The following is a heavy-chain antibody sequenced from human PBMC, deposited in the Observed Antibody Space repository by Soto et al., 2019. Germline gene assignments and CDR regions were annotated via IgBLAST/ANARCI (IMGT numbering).Heavy chain of an antibody. CDR2: ISPSSSTI. CDR1: GFTFSSYS. D-gene: IGHD1-26*01. V-gene: IGHV3-48*01. Sequence: GGSLRLSCAASGFTFSSYSMNWVRQAPGKGLEWVSYISPSSSTIYYADSVKGRFTISRDNSKNTLYLQMNSLRAEDTAVYYCAKDQGGSYYYSDYWGQGTLVTVSS. J-gene: IGHJ4*02. CDR3: AKDQGGSYYYSDY.